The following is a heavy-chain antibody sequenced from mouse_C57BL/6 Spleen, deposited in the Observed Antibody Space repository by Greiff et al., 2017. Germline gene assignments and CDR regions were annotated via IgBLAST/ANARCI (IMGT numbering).Heavy chain of an antibody. CDR2: IYPGDGDT. Sequence: VQLQQSGPELVKPGASVKISCKASGYAFSSSWMNWVKQRPGKGLEWIGRIYPGDGDTNYNGKFKGKATLTADKSSSTAYMQLSSLTSEDSAVYFCAYSNYGGFAYWGQGTLVTVSA. J-gene: IGHJ3*01. CDR3: AYSNYGGFAY. CDR1: GYAFSSSW. D-gene: IGHD2-5*01. V-gene: IGHV1-82*01.